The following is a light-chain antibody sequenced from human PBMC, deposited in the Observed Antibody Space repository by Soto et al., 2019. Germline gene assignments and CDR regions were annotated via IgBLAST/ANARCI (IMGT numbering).Light chain of an antibody. CDR2: GAF. V-gene: IGKV3-11*01. CDR1: PSVSNY. J-gene: IGKJ5*01. CDR3: QQRNIWPPVT. Sequence: EIVMTQSPATLSLSPGERATLSCRASPSVSNYLVWYQQKPGQAPRLLIYGAFNRATGIPARFSGSGSGADFTLTIRSLEPEDFAVYYCQQRNIWPPVTFGQGTRLEIK.